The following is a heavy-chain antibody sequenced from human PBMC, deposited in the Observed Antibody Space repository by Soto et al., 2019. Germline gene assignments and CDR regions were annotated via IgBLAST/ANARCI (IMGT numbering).Heavy chain of an antibody. D-gene: IGHD2-21*01. V-gene: IGHV1-3*04. Sequence: ASVKVSCKASGYTFTDYAIHWVRQAPGQSLEWMGWIATGNGNTKYSQKFQGRVTITRDTSATTPYMELSSLTSEDTSVYYCAKGSRMWTPDYWGQGTLVTVSS. CDR2: IATGNGNT. CDR1: GYTFTDYA. J-gene: IGHJ4*02. CDR3: AKGSRMWTPDY.